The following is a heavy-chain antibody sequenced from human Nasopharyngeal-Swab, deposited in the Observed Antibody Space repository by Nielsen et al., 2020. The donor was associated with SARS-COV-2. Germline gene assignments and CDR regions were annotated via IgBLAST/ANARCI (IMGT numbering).Heavy chain of an antibody. J-gene: IGHJ3*02. Sequence: GESLKISCAASGFTFSSYAMSWVRQAPGKGLEWVSAISGSGSSTYYADSVKGRFTISRDNSKNTLYLQMNSLRAEDTAVYYCATRAVADDAFDIWGQGTMVTVSS. CDR3: ATRAVADDAFDI. D-gene: IGHD6-19*01. V-gene: IGHV3-23*01. CDR2: ISGSGSST. CDR1: GFTFSSYA.